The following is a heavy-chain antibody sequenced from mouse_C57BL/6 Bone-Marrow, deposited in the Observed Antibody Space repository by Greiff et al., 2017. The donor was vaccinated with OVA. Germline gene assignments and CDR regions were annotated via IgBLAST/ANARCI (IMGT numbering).Heavy chain of an antibody. Sequence: VQLQQSGAELVRPGASVKLSCTASGFNIKDDYMHWVKERPEQGLELIGWIDPENGDTEYASKFQGKATITADTSSTTVYLHLSSLTSEDTAVYYCTTYRYWGQGTTLTVSS. CDR2: IDPENGDT. CDR3: TTYRY. V-gene: IGHV14-4*01. J-gene: IGHJ2*01. CDR1: GFNIKDDY.